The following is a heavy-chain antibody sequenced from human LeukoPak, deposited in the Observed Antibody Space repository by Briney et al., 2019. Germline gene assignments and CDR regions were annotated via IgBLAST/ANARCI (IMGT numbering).Heavy chain of an antibody. CDR1: GYTFTHHG. V-gene: IGHV1-18*01. D-gene: IGHD6-19*01. CDR3: ARDPSNTSGYYAYFDN. CDR2: ISCYNGDT. Sequence: AASVTVSRKASGYTFTHHGISWVRQAPGQGLGWMGWISCYNGDTHYAQKFQGRVTMTTDKSTSTAYMEVRSLRSDDTAVYYCARDPSNTSGYYAYFDNWGQGTLVTVSS. J-gene: IGHJ4*02.